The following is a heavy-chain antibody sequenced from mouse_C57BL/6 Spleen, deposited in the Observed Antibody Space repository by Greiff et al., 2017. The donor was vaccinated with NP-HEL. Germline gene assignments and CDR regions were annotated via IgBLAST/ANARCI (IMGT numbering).Heavy chain of an antibody. J-gene: IGHJ2*01. CDR2: INPNNGGT. D-gene: IGHD1-1*01. Sequence: DVQLQQSGPELVKPGASVKIPCKASGYTFTDYNMDWVKQSHGKSLEWIGDINPNNGGTIYNQKFKGKATLTVDKSSSTAYMELRSLTSEDTAVYYCAREIYPEGYFDYWGQGTTLTVSS. CDR3: AREIYPEGYFDY. V-gene: IGHV1-18*01. CDR1: GYTFTDYN.